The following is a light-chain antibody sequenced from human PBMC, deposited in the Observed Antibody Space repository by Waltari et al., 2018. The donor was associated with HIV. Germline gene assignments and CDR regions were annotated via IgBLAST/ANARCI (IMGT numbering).Light chain of an antibody. Sequence: DIQMTQSPSSLSASVRDRVTITCQASQDITNYLNWYQQKPGKAPKLLIYDASNLETGVPSRFSGSGSGTEFTFTISSLQAEDIATYYCQQYDNLPITFGQGTRLEIK. J-gene: IGKJ5*01. CDR3: QQYDNLPIT. CDR1: QDITNY. V-gene: IGKV1-33*01. CDR2: DAS.